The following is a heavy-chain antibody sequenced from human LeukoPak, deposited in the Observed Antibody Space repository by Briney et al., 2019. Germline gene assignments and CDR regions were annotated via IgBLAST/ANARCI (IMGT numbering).Heavy chain of an antibody. CDR2: IYNSGTT. CDR1: SASISGTYYF. V-gene: IGHV4-39*01. D-gene: IGHD2-8*02. Sequence: PSETLSLTCTVTSASISGTYYFWGWVRQSPGKGLGWIGSIYNSGTTYYNPSLKSRVTISVDTSKNQFSLKLTSVTAADTAVYYCARHRVGHCTSVTCPTFEYWGQGTLVTVSS. J-gene: IGHJ4*02. CDR3: ARHRVGHCTSVTCPTFEY.